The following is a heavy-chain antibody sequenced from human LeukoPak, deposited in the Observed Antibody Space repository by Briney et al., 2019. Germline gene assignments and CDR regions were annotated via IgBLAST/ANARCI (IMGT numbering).Heavy chain of an antibody. CDR3: ARAPSLYYFDY. CDR2: ISYSGNT. Sequence: SETLSLTCPFSAGSISTHYWSWLRQPPGKGLEWIGYISYSGNTDYNPSLKSRVTISIDTSKNQFSLNLSSVTAADTAVYYCARAPSLYYFDYWGQGTLVTVSS. CDR1: AGSISTHY. V-gene: IGHV4-59*11. J-gene: IGHJ4*02.